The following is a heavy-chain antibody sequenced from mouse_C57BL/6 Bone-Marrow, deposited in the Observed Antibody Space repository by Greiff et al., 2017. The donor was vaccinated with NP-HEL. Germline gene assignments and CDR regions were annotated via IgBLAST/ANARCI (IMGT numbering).Heavy chain of an antibody. J-gene: IGHJ3*01. CDR1: GYTFTEYT. CDR3: ARHEDLGFPYGYDAWFAY. V-gene: IGHV1-62-2*01. D-gene: IGHD2-2*01. Sequence: QVQLQQSGAELVKPGASVKLSCKASGYTFTEYTIHWVKQRSGQGLEWIGWFYPGSGSIKYNEKFKDKATLTADKSSSTVYMELSRLTSEDSAVYFCARHEDLGFPYGYDAWFAYWGQGTLVTVSA. CDR2: FYPGSGSI.